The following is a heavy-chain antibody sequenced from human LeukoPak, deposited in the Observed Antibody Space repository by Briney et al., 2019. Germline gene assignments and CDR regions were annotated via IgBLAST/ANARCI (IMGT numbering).Heavy chain of an antibody. CDR2: MNPNSGNT. D-gene: IGHD3-22*01. V-gene: IGHV1-8*01. J-gene: IGHJ3*02. Sequence: ASVKVSCKASGYTFTSYDINWVRQATGQGIEWMGWMNPNSGNTGYAQKFQGRVTMTRNTSISTAYMEPSSLRSEDTAVYYCTRDPYYYDSSGYGRDAFDIWGQGTMVTVSS. CDR3: TRDPYYYDSSGYGRDAFDI. CDR1: GYTFTSYD.